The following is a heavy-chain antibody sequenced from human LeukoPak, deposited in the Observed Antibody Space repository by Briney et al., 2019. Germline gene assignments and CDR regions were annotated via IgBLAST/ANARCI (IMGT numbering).Heavy chain of an antibody. V-gene: IGHV1-46*01. CDR2: INPSGGST. CDR3: ARDRGGITIFGVVIH. CDR1: GYTFTSYY. Sequence: GASVKVPCKASGYTFTSYYMHWVRQAPGQGLEWMGIINPSGGSTSYAQKFQGRVTMTRDTSTSTVYMELSSLRSEDTAVYYCARDRGGITIFGVVIHWGQGTLVTVSS. J-gene: IGHJ4*02. D-gene: IGHD3-3*01.